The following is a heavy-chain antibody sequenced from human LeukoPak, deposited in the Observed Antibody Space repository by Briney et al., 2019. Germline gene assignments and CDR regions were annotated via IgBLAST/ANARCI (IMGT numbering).Heavy chain of an antibody. V-gene: IGHV3-48*01. D-gene: IGHD1-26*01. J-gene: IGHJ3*02. CDR1: GFTLNSYS. CDR2: ISSSSTTI. Sequence: GGSLRLSCAASGFTLNSYSMNWVRQAPGKGLEWVSYISSSSTTIYYADSVKGRFTISRDNAKNSLYLQVNSLRAEDTAVYYCARGAGGSYYRVDAFDIWGQGTMVTVSS. CDR3: ARGAGGSYYRVDAFDI.